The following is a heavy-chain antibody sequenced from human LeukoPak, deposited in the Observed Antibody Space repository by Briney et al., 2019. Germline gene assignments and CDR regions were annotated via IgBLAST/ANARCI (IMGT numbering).Heavy chain of an antibody. Sequence: ASVKVSCKASGGTFSSYAISWVRQAPGQGLEWMGGIIPIFGTANYAQKFQGRVTITADEPTSTAYMELSSLRSEDTAVHYCAPGRLVIGPGYCGQGTLVTVSS. CDR2: IIPIFGTA. J-gene: IGHJ4*02. D-gene: IGHD2-21*01. CDR3: APGRLVIGPGY. V-gene: IGHV1-69*13. CDR1: GGTFSSYA.